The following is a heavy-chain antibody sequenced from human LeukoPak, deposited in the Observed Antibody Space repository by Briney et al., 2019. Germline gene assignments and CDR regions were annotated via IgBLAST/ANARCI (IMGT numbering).Heavy chain of an antibody. D-gene: IGHD6-13*01. Sequence: GGSLRLSCAASGFTFSSYAMHWVRQAPGKGLEYVSAISSNGGSTYYANSVKGRFTISRDNSKNTLYLQMGSLRAEDMAVYYCARDSIAAAGTSDYWGQGTPVTVSS. J-gene: IGHJ4*02. CDR3: ARDSIAAAGTSDY. V-gene: IGHV3-64*01. CDR1: GFTFSSYA. CDR2: ISSNGGST.